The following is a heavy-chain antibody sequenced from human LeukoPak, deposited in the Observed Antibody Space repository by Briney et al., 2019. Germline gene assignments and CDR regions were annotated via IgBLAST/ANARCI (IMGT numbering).Heavy chain of an antibody. D-gene: IGHD4-17*01. Sequence: GGSLRLSCVASGFTFSSYCMTWVRQAPGMGLEWVANIKEDGSEEYYVDSVKGRFTISRNNAKNSLYLQMNSLRAEDTAFYYCARDPYGDYYYFDYWGQGTLVTVSS. V-gene: IGHV3-7*01. CDR3: ARDPYGDYYYFDY. J-gene: IGHJ4*02. CDR2: IKEDGSEE. CDR1: GFTFSSYC.